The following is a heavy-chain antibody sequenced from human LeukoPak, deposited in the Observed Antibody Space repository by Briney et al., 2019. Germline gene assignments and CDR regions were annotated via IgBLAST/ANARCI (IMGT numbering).Heavy chain of an antibody. CDR3: ARGYSSGHNL. CDR1: GFTFSSYS. J-gene: IGHJ4*02. CDR2: ISGSSSAI. V-gene: IGHV3-48*01. Sequence: GGSLRLSCAASGFTFSSYSMNWVRQAPGKGLEWVSYISGSSSAIYYADSVKGRFTISRDNAKNSLYLQMNSLRGEDMAVYYCARGYSSGHNLWGQGTLVTVSS. D-gene: IGHD6-19*01.